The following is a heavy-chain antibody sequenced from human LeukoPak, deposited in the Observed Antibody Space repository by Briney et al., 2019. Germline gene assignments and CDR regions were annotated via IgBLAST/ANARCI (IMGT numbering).Heavy chain of an antibody. J-gene: IGHJ1*01. Sequence: GGSLRLSCAASGFTVNNNYMSWVRQAPGKGLEWVSVIYSGGSTYYADSVKGRFTISRDYSKNTLYLQMNSLRAEDTAVYYCARAYGDYVGYSQHWGQGTLVTVSS. CDR2: IYSGGST. CDR3: ARAYGDYVGYSQH. V-gene: IGHV3-53*01. D-gene: IGHD4-17*01. CDR1: GFTVNNNY.